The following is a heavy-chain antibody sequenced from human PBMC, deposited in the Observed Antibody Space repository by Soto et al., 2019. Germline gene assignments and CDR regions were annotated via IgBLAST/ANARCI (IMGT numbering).Heavy chain of an antibody. CDR2: ISRDGNNK. Sequence: QVQLVESGGGVVQPGRSLRLSCATSGFTFRFYDMHWVHQAPGKGLEWVAIISRDGNNKDYGDSVKGRFTISRDNSKNTLYLQMNSLRGEDTAVYYCAKDAYTPIRTTAHDSGGLDHWGRGTLVTVSS. CDR3: AKDAYTPIRTTAHDSGGLDH. D-gene: IGHD4-4*01. V-gene: IGHV3-30*18. CDR1: GFTFRFYD. J-gene: IGHJ4*02.